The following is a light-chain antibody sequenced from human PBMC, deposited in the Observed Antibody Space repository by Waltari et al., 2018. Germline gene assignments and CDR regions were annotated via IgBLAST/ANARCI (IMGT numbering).Light chain of an antibody. Sequence: EVVLTQSPATLSLSPGDRATLSCRASQSVYNFLAWYQQKPGQAPRLLIYAASQRATGIPARFSGSGSGTDFTLTISSLEPEDVAVYYCQQRANWPPLTFGGGTKVEIK. CDR3: QQRANWPPLT. V-gene: IGKV3-11*01. J-gene: IGKJ4*01. CDR2: AAS. CDR1: QSVYNF.